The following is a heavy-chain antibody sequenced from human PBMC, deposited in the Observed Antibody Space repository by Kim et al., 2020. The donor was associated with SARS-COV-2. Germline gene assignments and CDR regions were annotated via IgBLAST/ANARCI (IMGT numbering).Heavy chain of an antibody. Sequence: SVKVSCKASGGTFSSYAISWVRQAPGQGLEWMGGIIPIFGTANYAQKFQGRVTITADESTSTAYMELSSLRSEDTAVYYCARPRTDRVVVPAAIGGAGDSSSSPFDYWGQGTLVTVSS. V-gene: IGHV1-69*13. CDR1: GGTFSSYA. D-gene: IGHD2-2*02. J-gene: IGHJ4*02. CDR3: ARPRTDRVVVPAAIGGAGDSSSSPFDY. CDR2: IIPIFGTA.